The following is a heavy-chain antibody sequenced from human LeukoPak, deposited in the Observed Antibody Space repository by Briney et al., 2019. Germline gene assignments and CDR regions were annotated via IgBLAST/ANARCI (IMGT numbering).Heavy chain of an antibody. V-gene: IGHV4-34*01. CDR1: GGSFSGYY. J-gene: IGHJ5*02. CDR3: ASSSGGSGTNWFDP. CDR2: INHSGST. Sequence: PSETLSLTCAVYGGSFSGYYWSRIRQPPGKGLEWIGEINHSGSTNYNPSLKSRVTISVDTSKNQFSLKLSSVTAADMAVYYCASSSGGSGTNWFDPWGQGTLVTVSS. D-gene: IGHD3-10*01.